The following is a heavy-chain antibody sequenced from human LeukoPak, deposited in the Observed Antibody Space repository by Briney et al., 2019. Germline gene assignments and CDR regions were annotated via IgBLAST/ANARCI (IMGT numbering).Heavy chain of an antibody. Sequence: SQTLSLTCVISGDNVSSNSAAWNWIRQSPSGGLEWLGRTYYRSKWFFDYAVSMKSRLTINSDTSQSHFSLQLRSVTPEDTAVYYCARGDYDTSGGGFDIWGQDTLVTVSS. CDR2: TYYRSKWFF. CDR1: GDNVSSNSAA. J-gene: IGHJ3*02. CDR3: ARGDYDTSGGGFDI. D-gene: IGHD3-22*01. V-gene: IGHV6-1*01.